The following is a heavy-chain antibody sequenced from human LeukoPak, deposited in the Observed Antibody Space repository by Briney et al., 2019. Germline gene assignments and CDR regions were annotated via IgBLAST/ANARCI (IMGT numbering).Heavy chain of an antibody. V-gene: IGHV3-7*01. D-gene: IGHD1-1*01. CDR2: IKEDESEK. Sequence: PGGSLRLSCAASGFTFNNYWMSWLRQAPGKGPEWVANIKEDESEKYYVDSVKGRFTISRDNAKKALYLQMNSLRVEDTAIFYCARAHTSAWNVFPDYWGQGTLVTVSS. CDR1: GFTFNNYW. J-gene: IGHJ4*02. CDR3: ARAHTSAWNVFPDY.